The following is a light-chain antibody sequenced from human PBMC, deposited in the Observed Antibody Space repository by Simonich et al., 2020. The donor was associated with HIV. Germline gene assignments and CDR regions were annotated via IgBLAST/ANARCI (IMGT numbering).Light chain of an antibody. Sequence: EIVMTQSPATLSVSPGERATLSCRARQSVSSNLAWYQQKPGQAPRLLIYSASTRATGIPAKFSGSWSGTEFTLTISSMQSEDFAVYYCQQYNNWPPWTFGQGTKVEIK. J-gene: IGKJ1*01. CDR2: SAS. V-gene: IGKV3-15*01. CDR1: QSVSSN. CDR3: QQYNNWPPWT.